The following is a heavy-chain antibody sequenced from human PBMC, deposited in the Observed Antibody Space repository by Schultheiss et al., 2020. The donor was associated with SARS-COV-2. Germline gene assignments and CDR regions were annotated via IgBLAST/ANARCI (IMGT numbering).Heavy chain of an antibody. CDR1: GGSFSGYY. V-gene: IGHV4-34*01. CDR2: INHSGST. Sequence: ESLKISCAVYGGSFSGYYWSWIRQPPGKGLEWIGEINHSGSTNYNPSLKSRVTISVDTSKNQFSLKLSSVTAADTAVYYCAGVVTGNWGQGTLVTVSS. D-gene: IGHD4-23*01. J-gene: IGHJ4*02. CDR3: AGVVTGN.